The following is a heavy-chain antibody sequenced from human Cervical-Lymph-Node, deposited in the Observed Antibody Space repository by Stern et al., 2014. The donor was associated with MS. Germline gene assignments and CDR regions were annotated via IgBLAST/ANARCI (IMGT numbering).Heavy chain of an antibody. V-gene: IGHV3-74*03. CDR3: TKDTYGPEDY. CDR1: GFSFSNCW. CDR2: INRDGTTI. J-gene: IGHJ4*02. D-gene: IGHD3-10*01. Sequence: EVQLEESGGGLVQPGGSLRLSCTVSGFSFSNCWMHWVRQRPGEGLVWVARINRDGTTITHADSVKGRFTISRDNAKNTLYLQMNSLRVEDTAVYYCTKDTYGPEDYWGQGTSVTVSS.